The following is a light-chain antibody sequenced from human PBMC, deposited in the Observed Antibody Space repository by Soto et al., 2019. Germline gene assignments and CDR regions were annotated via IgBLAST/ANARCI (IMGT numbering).Light chain of an antibody. CDR3: QTWGAGIHVV. V-gene: IGLV4-69*01. CDR2: INSDGTH. CDR1: SGHSSNA. J-gene: IGLJ2*01. Sequence: QPVLTQSPSASASLGASVKLTCTLSSGHSSNAIAWHQQQPEKGPRFLMKINSDGTHIKGDGIPGRFSGSTSGAERYLTNSSLQSEDEADYYCQTWGAGIHVVFGGGTKLTVL.